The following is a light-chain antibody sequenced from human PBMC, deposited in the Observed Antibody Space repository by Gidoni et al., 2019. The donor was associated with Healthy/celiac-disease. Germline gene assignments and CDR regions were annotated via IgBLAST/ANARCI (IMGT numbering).Light chain of an antibody. Sequence: SYELTQPLSVSVSPGQTASITCSGDKLGDKYACWYQQKPGQSPVLAIYQDSKRPSGIPERFSGSNSGNTATLTISGTQAMDEADYYCQAWDRSIAVFGGGTKLTVL. CDR2: QDS. J-gene: IGLJ2*01. CDR1: KLGDKY. V-gene: IGLV3-1*01. CDR3: QAWDRSIAV.